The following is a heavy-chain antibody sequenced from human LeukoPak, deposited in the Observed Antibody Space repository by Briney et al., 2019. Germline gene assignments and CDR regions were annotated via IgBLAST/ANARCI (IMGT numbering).Heavy chain of an antibody. CDR2: VNWNSGSI. V-gene: IGHV3-9*01. Sequence: GGSLRLSCAASGFTFDDYAMHWVRQAPGKGLEWVSGVNWNSGSIDYADSVKGRFTMSRDNAKNSLYLQMNSLRVEDTAMYYCAKDGSTSGLQRHYHSWGQGTLVTVSS. J-gene: IGHJ4*02. CDR3: AKDGSTSGLQRHYHS. D-gene: IGHD3-10*01. CDR1: GFTFDDYA.